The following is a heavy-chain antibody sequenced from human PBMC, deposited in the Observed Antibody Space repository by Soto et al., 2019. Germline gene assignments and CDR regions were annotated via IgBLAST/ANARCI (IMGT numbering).Heavy chain of an antibody. V-gene: IGHV1-3*01. CDR1: RFNFTTYA. CDR3: ARYIFGLLIIGISYF. Sequence: ASVKLSCQGYRFNFTTYAXNSARQSPGQRLEWMGCINAYNGNTKYSEKFTGRVTITRDTSARTAYMELSSLRSEDTAVYYCARYIFGLLIIGISYFWGQGTMVSVSS. D-gene: IGHD3-3*01. CDR2: INAYNGNT. J-gene: IGHJ4*02.